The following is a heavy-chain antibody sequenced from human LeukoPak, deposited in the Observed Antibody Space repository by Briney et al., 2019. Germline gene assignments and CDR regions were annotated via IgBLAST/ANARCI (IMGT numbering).Heavy chain of an antibody. CDR1: GFTFSSYA. J-gene: IGHJ2*01. CDR2: ISSNGGFT. V-gene: IGHV3-64*02. D-gene: IGHD1-26*01. Sequence: GGSLRLSCAASGFTFSSYAMHWVRQAPGKGLEYVSAISSNGGFTYYADSVKGRFTIPRDNSKNTLYLQMGSLRGEDMAVYYCARWRPIEYFDIWGRGTLVTVSS. CDR3: ARWRPIEYFDI.